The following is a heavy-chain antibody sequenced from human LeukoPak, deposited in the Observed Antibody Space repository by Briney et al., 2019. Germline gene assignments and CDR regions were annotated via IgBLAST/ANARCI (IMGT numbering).Heavy chain of an antibody. CDR1: GYTFTSYY. Sequence: ASVKVACKASGYTFTSYYMHWVRQAPGQGLEWMGIINPSGGSTSYAQKFQGRVTMTRDMSTSTVYMELSSLRSEDTAVYYCARPRGTSWLDAAFDIWGQGTMVTVSS. D-gene: IGHD1-1*01. CDR2: INPSGGST. J-gene: IGHJ3*02. CDR3: ARPRGTSWLDAAFDI. V-gene: IGHV1-46*01.